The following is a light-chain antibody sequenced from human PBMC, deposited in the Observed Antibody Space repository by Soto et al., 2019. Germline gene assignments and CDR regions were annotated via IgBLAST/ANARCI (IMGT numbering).Light chain of an antibody. CDR3: SAWDGSLNHIF. Sequence: QSVLTQPPSASGTPGQAVAISCSGSSSNMGSNTVNWYQHLPGTAPKLLIYNDNQRPSGVPDRFFGSKSGTSASLAITGLQSEDEADYYCSAWDGSLNHIFFGGGTKLTVL. V-gene: IGLV1-44*01. CDR1: SSNMGSNT. J-gene: IGLJ2*01. CDR2: NDN.